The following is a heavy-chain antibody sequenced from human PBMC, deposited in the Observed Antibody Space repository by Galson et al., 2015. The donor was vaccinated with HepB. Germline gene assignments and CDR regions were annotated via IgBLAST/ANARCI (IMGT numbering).Heavy chain of an antibody. D-gene: IGHD3-3*01. V-gene: IGHV7-4-1*02. CDR1: GYTFTSYA. J-gene: IGHJ6*02. CDR3: ARDGAETYDFWSGYYEPYYYYGMDV. Sequence: SVKVSCKASGYTFTSYAMNWVRQAPGQGLEWMGWINTNTGNPTYAQGFTGRFVFSLDTSVSTAYLQISSLKAEDTAVYYCARDGAETYDFWSGYYEPYYYYGMDVWGQGTTVTVSS. CDR2: INTNTGNP.